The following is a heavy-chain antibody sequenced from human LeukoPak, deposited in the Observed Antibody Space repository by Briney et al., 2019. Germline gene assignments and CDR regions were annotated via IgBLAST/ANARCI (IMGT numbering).Heavy chain of an antibody. J-gene: IGHJ4*02. CDR3: AKDILRSGAAFDY. CDR1: GLSFDDYD. D-gene: IGHD3-10*01. V-gene: IGHV3-9*01. CDR2: ISWNSAYI. Sequence: GGSLRLSCADAGLSFDDYDMHWVRQAPGKGLEYVSGISWNSAYIVYADSVKGRFTISRDNAKNSLYLQMNSLRPEDTALYYCAKDILRSGAAFDYWGQGTLATVSS.